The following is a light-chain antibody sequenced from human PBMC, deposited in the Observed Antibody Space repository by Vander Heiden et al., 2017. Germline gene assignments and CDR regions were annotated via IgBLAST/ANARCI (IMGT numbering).Light chain of an antibody. Sequence: QSVLTQPPSVSEAPEQRVTISCTGSSSTLGARYDIHCYQHLPRATPKHLINGNTNRPAGVPDRFSGSKSGTSASLAITVIQAEDEADYYCQSYDRRLTGHVVFGGGTKLTVL. V-gene: IGLV1-40*01. CDR3: QSYDRRLTGHVV. CDR2: GNT. CDR1: SSTLGARYD. J-gene: IGLJ2*01.